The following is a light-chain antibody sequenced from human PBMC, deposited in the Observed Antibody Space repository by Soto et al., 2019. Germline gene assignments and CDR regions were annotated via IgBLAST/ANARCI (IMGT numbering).Light chain of an antibody. CDR3: SSYTSSTTYV. V-gene: IGLV2-14*03. J-gene: IGLJ1*01. Sequence: QSALTQPASVSGSPGQSITISCTGTSSDIGRYDYVSWYQQYPDKAPKLMIFDVNNRPSGVSNRCSGSKSGNTASLTISGLQAEDEADYYCSSYTSSTTYVFGAGTKLTVL. CDR1: SSDIGRYDY. CDR2: DVN.